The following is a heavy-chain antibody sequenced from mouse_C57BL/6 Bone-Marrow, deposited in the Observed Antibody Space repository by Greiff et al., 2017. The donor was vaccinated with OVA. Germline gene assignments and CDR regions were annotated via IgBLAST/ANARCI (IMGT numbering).Heavy chain of an antibody. V-gene: IGHV1-50*01. CDR2: IDPSASYT. D-gene: IGHD1-1*01. CDR3: ARDTVVAPYFDV. CDR1: GYTFTSYW. J-gene: IGHJ1*03. Sequence: QVQLQQPGAELVKPGASVKLSCKASGYTFTSYWMQWVKQRPGQGLEWIGEIDPSASYTNYNQKFKGKATLTVDTSSSTAYMQLSSLTSEDSAVYDCARDTVVAPYFDVWGTGTTVTVSS.